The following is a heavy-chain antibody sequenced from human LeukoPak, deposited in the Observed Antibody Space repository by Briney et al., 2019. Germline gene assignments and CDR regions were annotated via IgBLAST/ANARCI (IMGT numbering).Heavy chain of an antibody. CDR2: IHYSGST. CDR3: ARSHMVRGIDY. Sequence: SETLSLTCTVSGDSISSYYWTWIRQPPGKGLEWIGYIHYSGSTNYNPSLKSRVTISVDTSKNQFSLKLSSVTAADTALYYCARSHMVRGIDYWGQGTLVTVSS. J-gene: IGHJ4*02. D-gene: IGHD3-10*01. V-gene: IGHV4-59*08. CDR1: GDSISSYY.